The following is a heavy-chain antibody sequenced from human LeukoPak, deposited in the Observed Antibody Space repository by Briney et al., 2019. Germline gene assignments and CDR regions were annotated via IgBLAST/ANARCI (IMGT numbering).Heavy chain of an antibody. Sequence: PGGSLRLSCAASVLTLDDYAMHSVRQAPGKGVEWVSGSSWNSGSIGYADSVKGRFTISRDNAKNSLYLQMNSLRAEDTALYYCAKDFGYSSSRYQKVDAFDIWGQGTMVTVSS. V-gene: IGHV3-9*01. CDR3: AKDFGYSSSRYQKVDAFDI. D-gene: IGHD6-13*01. CDR2: SSWNSGSI. J-gene: IGHJ3*02. CDR1: VLTLDDYA.